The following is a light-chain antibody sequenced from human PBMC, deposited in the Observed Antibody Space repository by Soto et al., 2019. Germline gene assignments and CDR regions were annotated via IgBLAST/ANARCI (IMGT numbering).Light chain of an antibody. CDR1: TGAVTSGHY. Sequence: QTVVTQEPSLTVSPGGTVTLTCGSSTGAVTSGHYPYWFQQKPGQAPRTLIYDTSNKHSWTPARFSGSLLGGQAALTLSGAQPEDEAEYYCLLSYSGARFGGGTKVTVL. V-gene: IGLV7-46*01. J-gene: IGLJ2*01. CDR2: DTS. CDR3: LLSYSGAR.